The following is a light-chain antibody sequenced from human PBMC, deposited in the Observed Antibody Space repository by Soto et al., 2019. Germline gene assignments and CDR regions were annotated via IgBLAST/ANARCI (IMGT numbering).Light chain of an antibody. J-gene: IGKJ1*01. CDR1: QSISSW. CDR3: QQYNSYSPWT. Sequence: DIQMTQSASTLSASVGDTVTITCRASQSISSWLAWYQQKPGKAPKILVYDAYSLESGVPSRFSGSGSGTEFTLTISSLQPDDFATYYCQQYNSYSPWTCGQGTKVDIK. CDR2: DAY. V-gene: IGKV1-5*01.